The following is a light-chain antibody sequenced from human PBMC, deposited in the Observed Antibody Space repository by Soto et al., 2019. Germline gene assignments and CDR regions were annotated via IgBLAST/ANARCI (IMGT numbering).Light chain of an antibody. Sequence: DFVMTQIPLSSPVTLGQPASISCRSSQSLEHSDGNTYLSWLQQRPGQPPRLLIYQISNRFSGVQDTFTGSGAGTDFTLKISRVETEDVGVYYCIQPTQFPYSFGQGTKLEI. CDR1: QSLEHSDGNTY. CDR3: IQPTQFPYS. J-gene: IGKJ2*01. CDR2: QIS. V-gene: IGKV2-24*01.